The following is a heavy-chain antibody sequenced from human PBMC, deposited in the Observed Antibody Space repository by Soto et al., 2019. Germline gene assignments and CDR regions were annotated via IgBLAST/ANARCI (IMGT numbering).Heavy chain of an antibody. CDR2: ISSSSSYI. Sequence: GGSLRLSCAASGFTFSSYSMNWVRQAPGKGLEWVSSISSSSSYIYYADSVKGRFTISRDNAKNSLYLQMNSLRAEDTAVYYCARDYSSSSPYYYYGMDVWGQGTTVTVSS. V-gene: IGHV3-21*01. CDR1: GFTFSSYS. CDR3: ARDYSSSSPYYYYGMDV. D-gene: IGHD6-6*01. J-gene: IGHJ6*02.